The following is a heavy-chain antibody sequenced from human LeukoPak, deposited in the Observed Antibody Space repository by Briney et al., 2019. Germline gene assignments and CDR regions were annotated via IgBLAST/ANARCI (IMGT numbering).Heavy chain of an antibody. J-gene: IGHJ6*02. CDR2: TVSEIDGGTT. Sequence: GGSLRLSCAASGFTFSSYAMSWVRQVPGKGLEWVGQTVSEIDGGTTDYAAPVKGRFTISRDDSKSTLYLQMNSLKIEDTAVYYCTTDEDWNYARKDVWGQGATVIVSS. V-gene: IGHV3-15*04. CDR3: TTDEDWNYARKDV. D-gene: IGHD1-7*01. CDR1: GFTFSSYA.